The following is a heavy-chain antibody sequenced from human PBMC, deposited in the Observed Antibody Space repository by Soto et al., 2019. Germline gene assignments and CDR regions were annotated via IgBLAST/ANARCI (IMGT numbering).Heavy chain of an antibody. V-gene: IGHV1-18*01. CDR3: ARDPNQIWFGELSPYDY. D-gene: IGHD3-10*01. J-gene: IGHJ4*02. CDR1: GYTFTSYG. CDR2: ISAYNGNT. Sequence: QVQLVQSGAEVKKPGASVKVSCKASGYTFTSYGISWVRQAPGQGLEWMGWISAYNGNTNYAQKLQGRGTMTTETSTSTAYMELRSLRSDDTAVYYCARDPNQIWFGELSPYDYWGQGTLVTVSS.